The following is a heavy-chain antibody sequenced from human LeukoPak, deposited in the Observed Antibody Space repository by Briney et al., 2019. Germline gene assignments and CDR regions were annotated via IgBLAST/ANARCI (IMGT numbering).Heavy chain of an antibody. CDR1: GFTFSSYS. Sequence: GGSLRLSCAASGFTFSSYSMNWVRQAPGKGLEWVSYISSSSSTIYYADSVKGRFTISRDNAKNSLYLQMNSLRAEDTAMYYCARPMVRGEIWFAPCGQGTLVTVSS. V-gene: IGHV3-48*01. D-gene: IGHD3-10*01. CDR3: ARPMVRGEIWFAP. J-gene: IGHJ5*02. CDR2: ISSSSSTI.